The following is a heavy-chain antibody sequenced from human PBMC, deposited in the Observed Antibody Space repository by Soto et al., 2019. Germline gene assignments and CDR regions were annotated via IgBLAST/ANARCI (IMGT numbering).Heavy chain of an antibody. CDR1: GFPLSTTGVG. J-gene: IGHJ4*02. D-gene: IGHD3-10*01. CDR2: IYWEDDK. V-gene: IGHV2-5*02. Sequence: QITLKESGPTLVKPTQTLTLTCSFSGFPLSTTGVGVGWIRQPPGKALEWLALIYWEDDKRYSPSLKSRLTITQDTSKNQVVLTMTNMDPVDTATYYCARKLWFGELSYFDYWGQGTLVTVSS. CDR3: ARKLWFGELSYFDY.